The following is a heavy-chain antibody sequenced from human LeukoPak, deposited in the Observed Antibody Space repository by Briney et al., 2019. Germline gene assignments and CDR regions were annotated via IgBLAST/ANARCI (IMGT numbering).Heavy chain of an antibody. Sequence: SETLSLTCAVYGGSLSGYYWSWNRQPPGKGLEWIGEINHSGSTNYNPSLKTRVTISVDTSKNQFSLKLSSVTAADTAVYYCARGQILFDPWGQGTLVTVSS. CDR2: INHSGST. J-gene: IGHJ5*02. CDR3: ARGQILFDP. CDR1: GGSLSGYY. V-gene: IGHV4-34*01.